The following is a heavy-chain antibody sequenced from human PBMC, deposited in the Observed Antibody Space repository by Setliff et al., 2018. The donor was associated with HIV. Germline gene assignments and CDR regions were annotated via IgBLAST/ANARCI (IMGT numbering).Heavy chain of an antibody. D-gene: IGHD2-2*02. CDR1: GYTFTDYG. J-gene: IGHJ4*02. V-gene: IGHV1-3*01. Sequence: ASVKVSCKASGYTFTDYGINWVRQAPGQGLEWMGWINAGNGNTKYSQKIQGRVTITRDTSASTAYMELSSLRSEDTAVYYCARDRRPAGINYGYGYLDDWGQGTLVTVSS. CDR3: ARDRRPAGINYGYGYLDD. CDR2: INAGNGNT.